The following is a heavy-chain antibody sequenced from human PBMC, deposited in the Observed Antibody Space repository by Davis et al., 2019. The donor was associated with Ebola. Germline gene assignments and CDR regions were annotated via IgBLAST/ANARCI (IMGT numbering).Heavy chain of an antibody. Sequence: MPGGSLRLSCTVSGGSISSSSYYWGWIRQPPGKGLEWIGTIYHSGSTFYNPSLKSRVTISVDTSKNQFSLKLSSVTAADTADYYCARGELLDIWGQGTMVTVSS. CDR1: GGSISSSSYY. V-gene: IGHV4-39*07. D-gene: IGHD3-10*01. J-gene: IGHJ3*02. CDR3: ARGELLDI. CDR2: IYHSGST.